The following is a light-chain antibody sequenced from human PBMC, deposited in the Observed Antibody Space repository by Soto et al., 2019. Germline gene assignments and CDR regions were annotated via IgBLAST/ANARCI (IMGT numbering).Light chain of an antibody. CDR2: AAS. CDR3: QQLGSYPIT. Sequence: HLTQSPSSLSASVGDRVTITCRASQGISSYFAWYQQQPGKAPKLLIYAASTLQTGVPSRFSGSGSGTDFTLTISSLQPEDFESYYGQQLGSYPITFGEGTRLEIK. CDR1: QGISSY. J-gene: IGKJ5*01. V-gene: IGKV1-9*01.